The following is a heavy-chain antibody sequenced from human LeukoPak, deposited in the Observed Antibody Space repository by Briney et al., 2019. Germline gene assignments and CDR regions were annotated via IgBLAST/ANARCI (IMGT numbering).Heavy chain of an antibody. CDR3: ASCGLWFGEDYYFDY. CDR2: IYTSGST. CDR1: GGSISSYY. J-gene: IGHJ4*02. V-gene: IGHV4-4*07. Sequence: SETLSLTCTVSGGSISSYYWSWIRQPAGKGLEWIGRIYTSGSTNYNPSLKSRVTMSVDTSKNQFSLKLSSVTAADTAVYYCASCGLWFGEDYYFDYWGQGTLVTVSS. D-gene: IGHD3-10*01.